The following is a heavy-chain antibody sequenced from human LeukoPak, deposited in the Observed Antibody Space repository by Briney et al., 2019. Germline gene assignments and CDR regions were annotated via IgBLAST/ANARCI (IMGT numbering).Heavy chain of an antibody. CDR3: ARSRGYSGYAYDAFDI. CDR2: IYDSGST. CDR1: GGSIRSSYYY. Sequence: PSETLSLTCTVSGGSIRSSYYYWGWIRQPPGKGLEWIGSIYDSGSTYYNPSLKSRVTISVDTSKNQFSLKLSSVTAADTAVYYCARSRGYSGYAYDAFDIWGQGTMVTVSS. V-gene: IGHV4-39*07. D-gene: IGHD5-12*01. J-gene: IGHJ3*02.